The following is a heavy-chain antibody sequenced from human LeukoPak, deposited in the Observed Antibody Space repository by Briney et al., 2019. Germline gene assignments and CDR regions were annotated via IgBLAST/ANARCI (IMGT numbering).Heavy chain of an antibody. Sequence: PSETLSLTCTVSGGSISSSSYYWGWIRQPPGKGLEWVSSISSSSSYIYYADSVKGRFTISRDNAKNSLYLQMNSLRAEDTAVYYCARLGFWSGYYTPVQESPVDWGQGTLVTVSS. CDR1: GGSISSSS. V-gene: IGHV3-21*01. CDR2: ISSSSSYI. J-gene: IGHJ4*02. D-gene: IGHD3-3*01. CDR3: ARLGFWSGYYTPVQESPVD.